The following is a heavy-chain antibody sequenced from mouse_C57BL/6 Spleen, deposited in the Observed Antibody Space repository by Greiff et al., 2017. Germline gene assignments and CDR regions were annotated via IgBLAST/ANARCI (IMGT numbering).Heavy chain of an antibody. CDR3: ARSAIYYDYAMDY. CDR2: INPGSGGT. J-gene: IGHJ4*01. D-gene: IGHD2-1*01. CDR1: GYAFTNYL. Sequence: VKLQESGAELVRPGTSVKVSCKASGYAFTNYLIEWVKQRPGQGLEWIGVINPGSGGTNYNEKFKGKATLTADKSSSTAYMQLSSLTSEDSAVYFCARSAIYYDYAMDYWGQGTSVTVSS. V-gene: IGHV1-54*01.